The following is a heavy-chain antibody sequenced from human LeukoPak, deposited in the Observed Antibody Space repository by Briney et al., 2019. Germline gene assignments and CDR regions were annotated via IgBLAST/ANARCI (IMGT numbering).Heavy chain of an antibody. J-gene: IGHJ5*02. V-gene: IGHV4-59*01. CDR1: GGSISSYY. CDR2: IYYSGST. D-gene: IGHD2-2*01. CDR3: ARGSSSTSPRFDP. Sequence: SETLSLTCTVSGGSISSYYWSWIRQPPGRGLEWIGYIYYSGSTNYNPSLKSRVTISVDTSKNQFSLKLSSVTAADTAVYYCARGSSSTSPRFDPWGQGTLVTVSS.